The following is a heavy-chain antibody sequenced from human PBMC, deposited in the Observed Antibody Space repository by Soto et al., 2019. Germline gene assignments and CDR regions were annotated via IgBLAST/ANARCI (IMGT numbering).Heavy chain of an antibody. Sequence: GGSLRLSCAASGFTFRSYWMQWVRQAPGKGLVWVSRINGDGSNIDYADSVKGRFTISRDNADNTLYLQMNSLRDEDTAVYYCARDKGLNFDYWGQGTLVTVSS. CDR2: INGDGSNI. CDR1: GFTFRSYW. CDR3: ARDKGLNFDY. V-gene: IGHV3-74*01. D-gene: IGHD6-19*01. J-gene: IGHJ4*02.